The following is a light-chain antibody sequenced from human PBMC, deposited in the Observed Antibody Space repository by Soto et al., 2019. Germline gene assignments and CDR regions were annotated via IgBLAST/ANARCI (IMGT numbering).Light chain of an antibody. CDR1: QIIMRKY. V-gene: IGKV3D-20*02. J-gene: IGKJ5*01. CDR2: DQX. Sequence: EIVLTQSPGTLSLSPGERVTLSCSASQIIMRKYLSWCQQRFGQATRLLXXDQXRRATGIPDRFSGSGSGKDFTLTISSLEAEDFAVYYCQQRSKWPPSTFGQGTRLEIK. CDR3: QQRSKWPPST.